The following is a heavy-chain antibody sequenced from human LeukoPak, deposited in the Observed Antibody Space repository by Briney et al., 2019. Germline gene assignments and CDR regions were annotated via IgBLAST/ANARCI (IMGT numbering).Heavy chain of an antibody. V-gene: IGHV3-66*01. CDR2: IYSGGST. CDR1: GFTFSSYA. D-gene: IGHD3-9*01. Sequence: PGGSLRLSCAASGFTFSSYAMSWVRQAPGKGLEWVSVIYSGGSTYYADSVKGRFTISRDNSKNTLYLQMNSLRAEDTAVYYCARGFVLRYFDWLSFFDYWGQGTLVTVSS. J-gene: IGHJ4*02. CDR3: ARGFVLRYFDWLSFFDY.